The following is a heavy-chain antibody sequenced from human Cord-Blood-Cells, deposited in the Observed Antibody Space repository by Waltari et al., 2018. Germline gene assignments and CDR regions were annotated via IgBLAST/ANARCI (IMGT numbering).Heavy chain of an antibody. CDR2: ISWNSGSI. CDR1: GCTFDDYA. Sequence: EVQLVASGGGLVQPGRSLRLSCGASGCTFDDYAMHWVSGISWNSGSIGYADSVKGRFTISRDNAKNSLYLQMNSLRAEDTALYYCAKGPYYDFWSGYAFDIWGQGTMVTVSS. J-gene: IGHJ3*02. V-gene: IGHV3-9*01. D-gene: IGHD3-3*01. CDR3: AKGPYYDFWSGYAFDI.